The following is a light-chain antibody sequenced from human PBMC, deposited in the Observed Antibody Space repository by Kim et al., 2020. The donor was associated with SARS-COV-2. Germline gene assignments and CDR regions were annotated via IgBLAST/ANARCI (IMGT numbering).Light chain of an antibody. CDR2: GKN. CDR3: ASRDSSGDRVV. J-gene: IGLJ2*01. V-gene: IGLV3-19*01. Sequence: LGQTVRITCQGDSLRDYYASWYQQRAGQAPLLVAYGKNNRPSGIPGRFSASNSRNTASLTITGAQAEDEADYYCASRDSSGDRVVFGGGTQLTVL. CDR1: SLRDYY.